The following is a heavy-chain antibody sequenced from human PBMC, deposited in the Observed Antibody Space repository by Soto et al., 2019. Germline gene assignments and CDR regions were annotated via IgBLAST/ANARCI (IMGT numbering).Heavy chain of an antibody. CDR2: IYHSGST. Sequence: SETLSLTCAVSGGSISSGGYSWSWVRQPPGKGLEWIGYIYHSGSTYYNPSLKSRVTISVDTSKNQFSLKLTSVTAADTAVYYCARDPAPWGQGTLVTVSS. CDR1: GGSISSGGYS. J-gene: IGHJ5*02. V-gene: IGHV4-30-2*01. CDR3: ARDPAP.